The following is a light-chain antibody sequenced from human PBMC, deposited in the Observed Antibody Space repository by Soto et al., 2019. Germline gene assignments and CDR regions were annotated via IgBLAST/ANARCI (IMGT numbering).Light chain of an antibody. Sequence: QSALTQPASVSGSPGQSITISCTGTISDVGSYNYVSWYQQYPGKAPKLMICDVSTRPSGVSDRFSGSKSGNTASLTISGLRAEDEADYYCGSYTTSSNYVFGTGTKLTVL. V-gene: IGLV2-14*03. CDR2: DVS. J-gene: IGLJ1*01. CDR1: ISDVGSYNY. CDR3: GSYTTSSNYV.